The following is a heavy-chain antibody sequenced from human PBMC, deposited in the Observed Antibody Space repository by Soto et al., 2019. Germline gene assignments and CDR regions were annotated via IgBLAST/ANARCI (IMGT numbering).Heavy chain of an antibody. CDR3: ARVTGDEYYYYYGMDV. J-gene: IGHJ6*02. CDR2: IYYSGST. D-gene: IGHD3-10*01. CDR1: GGSISSGDYY. V-gene: IGHV4-30-4*01. Sequence: SETLSLTCTVSGGSISSGDYYWSWIRQPPGKGLEWIGYIYYSGSTYYNPSLKSRVTISVDTSKNQFSLKLSSVTAADTAVYYCARVTGDEYYYYYGMDVWGQGTTVTVSS.